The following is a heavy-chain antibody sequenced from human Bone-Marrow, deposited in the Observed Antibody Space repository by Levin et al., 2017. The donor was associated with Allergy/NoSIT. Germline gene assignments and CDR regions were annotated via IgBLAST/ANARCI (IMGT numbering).Heavy chain of an antibody. J-gene: IGHJ6*02. Sequence: SCVASGFSISDHWMIWVRQAPGKGLEWVANIKADGSEKLYVDSVKGRFTISRDNAKNSLYLQMNSLRVEDTAVYYCTRNMGVWGQGTMVTVSS. CDR2: IKADGSEK. CDR3: TRNMGV. V-gene: IGHV3-7*01. CDR1: GFSISDHW.